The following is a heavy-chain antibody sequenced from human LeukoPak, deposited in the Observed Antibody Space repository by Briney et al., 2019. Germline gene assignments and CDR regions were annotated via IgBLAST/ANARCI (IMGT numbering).Heavy chain of an antibody. D-gene: IGHD1-26*01. J-gene: IGHJ4*02. CDR1: GGSFSGYY. CDR2: IYYSGST. CDR3: ARDSGDY. V-gene: IGHV4-34*01. Sequence: SETLSLTCAVYGGSFSGYYWSWIRQPPGKGLEWIGSIYYSGSTYYNPSLQSRVTISVDTSKNQFSLKLSSVTAADTAVYYCARDSGDYWGQGTLVTVSS.